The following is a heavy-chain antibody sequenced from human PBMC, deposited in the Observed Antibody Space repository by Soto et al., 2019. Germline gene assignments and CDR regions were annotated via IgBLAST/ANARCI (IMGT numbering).Heavy chain of an antibody. CDR3: ARDKDYDYNWFDP. V-gene: IGHV3-33*01. Sequence: GGSLRLSCAASGFTFSSYGMHWVRQAPGKGLEWVAVIWYDGSNKYYADSVKGRFTISRDNSKNTLYLQMNSLRAEDTAVYYCARDKDYDYNWFDPWGQGTLVTVSS. J-gene: IGHJ5*02. CDR1: GFTFSSYG. D-gene: IGHD5-12*01. CDR2: IWYDGSNK.